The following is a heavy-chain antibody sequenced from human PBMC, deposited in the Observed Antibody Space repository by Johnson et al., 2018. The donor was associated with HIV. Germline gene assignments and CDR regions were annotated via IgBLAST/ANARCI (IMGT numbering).Heavy chain of an antibody. J-gene: IGHJ3*02. CDR1: GFTFSSYD. CDR2: IATAGDT. V-gene: IGHV3-13*01. D-gene: IGHD2-15*01. Sequence: VQLVESGGGLVQPGGSLRLSCAASGFTFSSYDMHWVRQATGKVLEWVPAIATAGDTYYPGSVKGLFTISRENAKNSLYLQMNSLRAGDTAVYYCARANRGRNDAFDIWGQGTMVTVSS. CDR3: ARANRGRNDAFDI.